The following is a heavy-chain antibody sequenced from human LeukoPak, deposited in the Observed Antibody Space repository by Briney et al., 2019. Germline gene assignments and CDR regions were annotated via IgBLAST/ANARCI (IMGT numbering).Heavy chain of an antibody. J-gene: IGHJ5*02. CDR1: GVSINSGGYS. Sequence: PSQTLSLTCTVSGVSINSGGYSWNWIRHHPGKGLEWIGYIYYTGTTYYNPSLQSRVIISLDTSRNQFSLNLSSVTAADTAIYYCAAGNSWKQIWNHWGQGTLVTVSS. CDR3: AAGNSWKQIWNH. V-gene: IGHV4-31*03. CDR2: IYYTGTT. D-gene: IGHD5-18*01.